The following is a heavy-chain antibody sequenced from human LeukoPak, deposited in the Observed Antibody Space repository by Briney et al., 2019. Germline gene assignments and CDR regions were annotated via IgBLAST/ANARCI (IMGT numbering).Heavy chain of an antibody. V-gene: IGHV1-18*01. Sequence: ASVKVSCKASGYTFTSYGISWVRQAPGQGLEWMGWISACNGNTNYAQKLQGRVTMTTDTSTSTAYMELRSLRSDDTAVYYCARVHYYGSGSYAPLDYWGQGTLVTVSS. D-gene: IGHD3-10*01. J-gene: IGHJ4*02. CDR2: ISACNGNT. CDR1: GYTFTSYG. CDR3: ARVHYYGSGSYAPLDY.